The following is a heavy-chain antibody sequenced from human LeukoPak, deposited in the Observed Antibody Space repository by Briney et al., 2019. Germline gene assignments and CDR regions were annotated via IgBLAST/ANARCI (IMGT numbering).Heavy chain of an antibody. J-gene: IGHJ6*03. Sequence: GASVKVPCKASGYTFTGYYMHWVRQAPGQGLEWMGWINPNSGGTNYAQKFQGRVTMTRDTSISTAYMELSRLRSGDTAVYYCARDLNYYYYYYMDVWGKGTTVTISS. CDR3: ARDLNYYYYYYMDV. CDR2: INPNSGGT. V-gene: IGHV1-2*02. CDR1: GYTFTGYY.